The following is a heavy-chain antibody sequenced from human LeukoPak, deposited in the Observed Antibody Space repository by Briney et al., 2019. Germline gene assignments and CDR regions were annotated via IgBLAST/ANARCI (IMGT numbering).Heavy chain of an antibody. CDR3: ARGRRIVGATYYSYYMDV. D-gene: IGHD1-26*01. CDR1: GYTFTSYY. J-gene: IGHJ6*03. V-gene: IGHV1-46*01. Sequence: ASVKVSCKASGYTFTSYYMHWVRQAPGQGLEWMGIINPSGGSTSYAQKFQGRVTMTRDMSTSTVYMELSSLRSEDTAVYYCARGRRIVGATYYSYYMDVWGKGTTVTVSS. CDR2: INPSGGST.